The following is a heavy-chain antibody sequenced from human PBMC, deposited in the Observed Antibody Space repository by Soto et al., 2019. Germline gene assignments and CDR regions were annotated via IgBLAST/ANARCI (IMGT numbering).Heavy chain of an antibody. CDR3: ARVGRSYYGSGSPEYDY. Sequence: ASVKVSCKASGGTFSSYAISWVRQAPGQGLEWMGGIIPIFGTANYAQKFQGRVTITADKSTSTAYMELSSLRSEDTAVYYCARVGRSYYGSGSPEYDYWGQGTLVTVSS. CDR1: GGTFSSYA. CDR2: IIPIFGTA. D-gene: IGHD3-10*01. V-gene: IGHV1-69*06. J-gene: IGHJ4*02.